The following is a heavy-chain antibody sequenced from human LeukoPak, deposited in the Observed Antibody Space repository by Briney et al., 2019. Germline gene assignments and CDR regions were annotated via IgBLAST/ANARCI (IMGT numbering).Heavy chain of an antibody. CDR1: GGSISSSSYY. D-gene: IGHD6-6*01. CDR2: IYYSGST. V-gene: IGHV4-39*01. CDR3: ARQFIIAARNELDY. J-gene: IGHJ4*02. Sequence: PSETLSLTCTVSGGSISSSSYYWRRIREPPGKGLELIGSIYYSGSTYYNPSLKSRVTISVDTSKNQFSLKLSSVTAADTAVYYCARQFIIAARNELDYWGQGTLVTVSS.